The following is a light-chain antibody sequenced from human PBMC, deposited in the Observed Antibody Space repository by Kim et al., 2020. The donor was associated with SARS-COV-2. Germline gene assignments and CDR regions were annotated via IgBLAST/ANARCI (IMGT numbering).Light chain of an antibody. Sequence: ASGGGRVTITCQASQDISNDVNWYQQKPGKAPNLLIFDASRVETGVPSRFRGSGSGTHFSFTISSLQPEDIGTYYCQQYDNVPLTFGGETKVDIK. CDR1: QDISND. V-gene: IGKV1-33*01. CDR3: QQYDNVPLT. J-gene: IGKJ4*01. CDR2: DAS.